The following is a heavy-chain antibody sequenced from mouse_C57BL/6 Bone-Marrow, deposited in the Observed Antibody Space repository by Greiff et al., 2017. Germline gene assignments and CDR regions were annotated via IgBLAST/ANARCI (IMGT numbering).Heavy chain of an antibody. CDR2: IDPNSGGT. CDR3: ARDGSSYVDY. Sequence: VKLQQPGAELVKPGASVKLSCKASGYTFTSYWMHWVKQRPGRGLEWIGRIDPNSGGTKYNEKFKSKAILTVDKPSSTAYMQLSSLTSEDSAVYYCARDGSSYVDYGGQGTTLTVSS. J-gene: IGHJ2*01. V-gene: IGHV1-72*01. D-gene: IGHD1-1*01. CDR1: GYTFTSYW.